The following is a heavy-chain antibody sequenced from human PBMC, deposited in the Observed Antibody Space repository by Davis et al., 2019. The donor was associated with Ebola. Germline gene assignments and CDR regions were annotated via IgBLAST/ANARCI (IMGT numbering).Heavy chain of an antibody. J-gene: IGHJ4*02. Sequence: LSLTCAVSGLTFTNSWIHWVRQAPGKGLAWVSRIDNDGGGTSYADSVKGRFTISRDNAKNTVYLQMNSLRADDTAVYYCATVFDYWGQGILVTVSS. CDR3: ATVFDY. CDR2: IDNDGGGT. CDR1: GLTFTNSW. V-gene: IGHV3-74*01.